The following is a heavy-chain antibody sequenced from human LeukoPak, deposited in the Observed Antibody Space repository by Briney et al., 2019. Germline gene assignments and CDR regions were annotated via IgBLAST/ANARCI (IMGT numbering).Heavy chain of an antibody. CDR1: GFTFSSYW. CDR2: IKQDGSEK. J-gene: IGHJ5*02. CDR3: ARSTKQWLAPGWFDP. Sequence: GGSLRLSCAASGFTFSSYWMSWVRQAPGKGLEWVANIKQDGSEKYYVDSVKGRFTISRDNAKNSLYLQINSLRAEDTAVYYCARSTKQWLAPGWFDPWGQGTLVTVSS. V-gene: IGHV3-7*05. D-gene: IGHD6-19*01.